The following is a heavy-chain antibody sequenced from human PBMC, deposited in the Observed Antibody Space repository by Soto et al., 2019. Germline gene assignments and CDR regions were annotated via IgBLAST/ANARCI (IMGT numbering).Heavy chain of an antibody. V-gene: IGHV1-2*02. D-gene: IGHD2-15*01. CDR2: INPSSGGP. Sequence: QVQLVQSGAEVKKPGASVKVSCKASGYTFTAYYIHWVRQAPGQGLEWMAWINPSSGGPNYAQKFQGRVAVTRDTFISTGYMELRRLEFDDTAVYYCTRGVGSPNYFDSWGQGTLVTVSS. CDR1: GYTFTAYY. CDR3: TRGVGSPNYFDS. J-gene: IGHJ4*02.